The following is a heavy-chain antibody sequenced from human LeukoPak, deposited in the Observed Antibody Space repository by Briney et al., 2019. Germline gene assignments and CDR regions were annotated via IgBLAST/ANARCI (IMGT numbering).Heavy chain of an antibody. CDR2: IVVGSDYT. Sequence: SVKVSYKASGFTFASSVIQWVRQARGQRLEWIGWIVVGSDYTNSAQKFQERVTITRDMSATTAYLELSSLRSEDTAVYYCAASGPHYYDLGSSSLFDPWGQGTLVTVSS. J-gene: IGHJ5*02. CDR1: GFTFASSV. V-gene: IGHV1-58*02. D-gene: IGHD3-10*01. CDR3: AASGPHYYDLGSSSLFDP.